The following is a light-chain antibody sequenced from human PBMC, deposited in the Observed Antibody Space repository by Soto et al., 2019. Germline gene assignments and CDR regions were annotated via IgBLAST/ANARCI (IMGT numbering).Light chain of an antibody. CDR3: QAWDSTTAV. Sequence: SYELTQPPSVSVSPGQTASITCSGDKSGDKYACWYQQKPGQSPVLVIYQDNQRPSGIPERFSGSNSGNTATLTITGTQAMDEADYYCQAWDSTTAVFGTGTKLTVL. CDR2: QDN. CDR1: KSGDKY. V-gene: IGLV3-1*01. J-gene: IGLJ1*01.